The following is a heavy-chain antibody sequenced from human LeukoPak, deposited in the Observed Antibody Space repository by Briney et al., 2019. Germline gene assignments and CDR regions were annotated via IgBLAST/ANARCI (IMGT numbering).Heavy chain of an antibody. V-gene: IGHV3-30*18. CDR2: ISYDGSNK. CDR1: GFSFSSYG. J-gene: IGHJ4*02. Sequence: GGSLRLSCVASGFSFSSYGMYWVRQGPGKGLEWVAVISYDGSNKYYADSVKGRFTISRDNSKNTLYLQMNSLRAEDTAVYYCAKALDYWGQGTLVTVSS. CDR3: AKALDY.